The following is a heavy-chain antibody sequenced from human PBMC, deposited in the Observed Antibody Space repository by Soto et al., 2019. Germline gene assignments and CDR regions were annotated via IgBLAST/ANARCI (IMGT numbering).Heavy chain of an antibody. CDR1: GYSFTSYG. V-gene: IGHV1-18*01. CDR3: GRCRTDSYAMDL. J-gene: IGHJ6*02. D-gene: IGHD5-18*01. Sequence: GASVKVSCKASGYSFTSYGIGWVRQVPGQGPEWMGWISPYNGRTNYAQSVKGSVVMTTDISTNTVYLELRSLRSDDSAIYYCGRCRTDSYAMDLWGQGTTVTVSS. CDR2: ISPYNGRT.